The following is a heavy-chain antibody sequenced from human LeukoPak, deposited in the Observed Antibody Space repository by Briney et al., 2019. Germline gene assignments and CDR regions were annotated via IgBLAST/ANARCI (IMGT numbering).Heavy chain of an antibody. CDR1: GYSFTSSW. CDR3: ARQPGAGWFDP. CDR2: INPGDSDT. D-gene: IGHD3-10*01. Sequence: KISCQASGYSFTSSWIGWARQMPGKGLEWMAIINPGDSDTGYSPSFQGQVTISADKSISTVYLQWGSLKASDTAMYYCARQPGAGWFDPWGQGTLVTVSS. J-gene: IGHJ5*02. V-gene: IGHV5-51*01.